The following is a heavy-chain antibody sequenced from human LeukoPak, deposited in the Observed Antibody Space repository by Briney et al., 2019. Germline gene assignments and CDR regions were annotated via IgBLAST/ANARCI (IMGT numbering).Heavy chain of an antibody. D-gene: IGHD3-22*01. CDR1: GFTFSTYS. Sequence: GGSLRLSCAGSGFTFSTYSMNWVRQAPGKGLEWVSSISSSSSYIFYADSVKGRFTISRDNSKNTLYLQMNSLRAEDTAVYYCAKALFYYDSSGYYPYYFDYWGQGTLVTVSS. J-gene: IGHJ4*02. CDR2: ISSSSSYI. V-gene: IGHV3-21*04. CDR3: AKALFYYDSSGYYPYYFDY.